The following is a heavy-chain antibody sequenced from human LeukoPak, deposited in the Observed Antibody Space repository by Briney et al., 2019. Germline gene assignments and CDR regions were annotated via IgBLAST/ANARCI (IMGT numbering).Heavy chain of an antibody. Sequence: SETLSLTCTVSGGSISSYYWSWIRQPPGKGLEWIGYIYYSGSTNYNPSLKSRVTISVDTSKNQFSLKLSSVTAADTAVYYCARERSLTGSWFDPWGQGTLVTVSS. J-gene: IGHJ5*02. D-gene: IGHD1-14*01. CDR2: IYYSGST. CDR1: GGSISSYY. V-gene: IGHV4-59*01. CDR3: ARERSLTGSWFDP.